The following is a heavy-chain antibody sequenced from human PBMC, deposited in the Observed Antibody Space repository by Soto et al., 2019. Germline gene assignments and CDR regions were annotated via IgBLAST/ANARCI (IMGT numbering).Heavy chain of an antibody. CDR1: GYSFITYG. Sequence: ASVKVSCKASGYSFITYGIGWVRQAPGQGLEWMGWISVNSGNTNYPQKLQGRVTMTTDTSTSTAYMELRSLRSDDTAVYYCARGIYYYYGMDVWGQGTTVTVSS. CDR3: ARGIYYYYGMDV. D-gene: IGHD3-10*01. CDR2: ISVNSGNT. J-gene: IGHJ6*02. V-gene: IGHV1-18*01.